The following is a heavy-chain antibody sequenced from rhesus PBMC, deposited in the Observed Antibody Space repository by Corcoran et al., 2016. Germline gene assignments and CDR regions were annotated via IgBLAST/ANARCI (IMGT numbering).Heavy chain of an antibody. CDR2: ICFTGKTI. Sequence: EVQLVESGGGLVQPGGSLRLSCAASGFTFSSYDMSWVRQAPGKGLEWVSYICFTGKTIYYADSVKGRFTISRDNAKNSLSLQMSSLRAEDTAVYYCTRGANYFDYWGQGVLVTVSS. CDR3: TRGANYFDY. J-gene: IGHJ4*01. V-gene: IGHV3-136*01. CDR1: GFTFSSYD.